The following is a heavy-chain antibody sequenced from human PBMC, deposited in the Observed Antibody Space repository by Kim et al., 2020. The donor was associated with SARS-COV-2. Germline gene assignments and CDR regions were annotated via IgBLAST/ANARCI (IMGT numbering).Heavy chain of an antibody. Sequence: YSEKFQGRVTITRDASASTAYMELSSLRSEDKALYYRARGTLAVAGGFDYWGQGTLVTVSS. D-gene: IGHD6-19*01. CDR3: ARGTLAVAGGFDY. J-gene: IGHJ4*02. V-gene: IGHV1-3*01.